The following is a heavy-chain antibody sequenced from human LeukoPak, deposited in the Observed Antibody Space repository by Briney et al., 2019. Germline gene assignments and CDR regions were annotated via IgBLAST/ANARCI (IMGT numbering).Heavy chain of an antibody. J-gene: IGHJ4*02. Sequence: GGSLRLSCAASGFTVSSNYMSWVRQAPGKGLEWVSVIYSGGSTYYADSVKGRFTIFRDNSKNTLYLQMNSLRAEDTAVYYCARSIPYYFDYWGQGTLVTVSS. V-gene: IGHV3-53*01. CDR2: IYSGGST. CDR3: ARSIPYYFDY. D-gene: IGHD2-2*02. CDR1: GFTVSSNY.